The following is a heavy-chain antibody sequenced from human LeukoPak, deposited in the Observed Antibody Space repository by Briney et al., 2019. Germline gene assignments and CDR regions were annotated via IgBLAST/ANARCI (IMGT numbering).Heavy chain of an antibody. CDR1: GFTFSSYA. CDR3: ARDRAPFGFDY. V-gene: IGHV3-23*01. CDR2: ISGSGGST. D-gene: IGHD3-16*01. Sequence: PGGSLRLSCAASGFTFSSYAISWVRQAPGKGLEWVSAISGSGGSTYYADSVKGRFTISRDNSKNTLYLQMNSLRADDTAVYYCARDRAPFGFDYWGQGTLVTVSS. J-gene: IGHJ4*02.